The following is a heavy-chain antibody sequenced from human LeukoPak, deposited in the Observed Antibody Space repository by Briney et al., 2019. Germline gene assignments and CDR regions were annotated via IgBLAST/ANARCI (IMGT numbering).Heavy chain of an antibody. Sequence: SETLSLTCTVSGGSISSGGYYWSWIRQPPGKGLEWIGYIYHSGSTYYNPSLKSRVTISVDTSKNQFSLKLSSVTAADTAVYYCARDFRISDAFDIWGQGTMVTVSS. CDR3: ARDFRISDAFDI. CDR2: IYHSGST. CDR1: GGSISSGGYY. J-gene: IGHJ3*02. V-gene: IGHV4-30-2*01. D-gene: IGHD2-15*01.